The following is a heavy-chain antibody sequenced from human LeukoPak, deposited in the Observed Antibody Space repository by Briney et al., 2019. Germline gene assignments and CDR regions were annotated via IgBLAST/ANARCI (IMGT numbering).Heavy chain of an antibody. D-gene: IGHD3-22*01. V-gene: IGHV1-2*02. Sequence: ASVKVSCKASGYTFTDYYMHWVRQAPGQGLEWMGWINPSSGGTNYAQKFQGRVTVTRDTSISTAYMDLSRLRSDDTAVYYCARAGVWDYSDSSGYHNAAFDIWGQRTVVTVSS. J-gene: IGHJ3*02. CDR3: ARAGVWDYSDSSGYHNAAFDI. CDR1: GYTFTDYY. CDR2: INPSSGGT.